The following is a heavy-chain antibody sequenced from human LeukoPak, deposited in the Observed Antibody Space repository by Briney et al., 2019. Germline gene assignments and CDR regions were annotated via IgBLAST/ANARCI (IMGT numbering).Heavy chain of an antibody. CDR1: GYSFTSYW. J-gene: IGHJ6*02. D-gene: IGHD3-10*01. CDR2: IYPGDSDT. CDR3: ARHLSPGSNYYYGMDV. V-gene: IGHV5-51*01. Sequence: GESLKISCKGSGYSFTSYWLGWVRHMPGKGLEWMGIIYPGDSDTRYSPSFQGQVTISADKSISTAYLQWSSLKASDTAMYYCARHLSPGSNYYYGMDVWGQGTTVTVSS.